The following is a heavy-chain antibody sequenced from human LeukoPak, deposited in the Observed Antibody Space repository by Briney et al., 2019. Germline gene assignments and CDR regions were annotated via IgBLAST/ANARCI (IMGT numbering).Heavy chain of an antibody. Sequence: GGSLRLSCAASGFTFSSYSMNWVRQAPGKGLEWVSYISSSSSTIYYADSVKGRFTISRDNAKNSLYLQMNSLRAEDTAVYYCARDLEYHSGGWSPRYYYGMDVWGQGTTVTVSS. J-gene: IGHJ6*02. CDR3: ARDLEYHSGGWSPRYYYGMDV. V-gene: IGHV3-48*01. D-gene: IGHD6-19*01. CDR1: GFTFSSYS. CDR2: ISSSSSTI.